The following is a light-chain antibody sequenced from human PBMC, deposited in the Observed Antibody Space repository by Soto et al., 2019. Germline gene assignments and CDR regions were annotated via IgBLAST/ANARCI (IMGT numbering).Light chain of an antibody. CDR3: QQYDNLPIT. J-gene: IGKJ5*01. V-gene: IGKV1-33*01. CDR1: QGISSW. Sequence: DLQMTQSPSALSASVGDRVTITCRASQGISSWLAWYQQKPGKAPKLLIYDASNLETGVPSRFSVSGSGTDFTFTISSLQPEDSATYDGQQYDNLPITFGQGTRLEIK. CDR2: DAS.